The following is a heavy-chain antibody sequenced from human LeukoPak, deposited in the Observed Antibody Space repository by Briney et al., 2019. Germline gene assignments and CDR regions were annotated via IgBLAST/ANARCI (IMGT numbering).Heavy chain of an antibody. Sequence: SETLSLTCAVYGGPFSGYYWSWIRQPPGKGLEWIGEINHSGSTNYNPSLKSRVTISVDTSKNQFSLKLSSVTAADTAVYYCARRGYSYPDYWGQGTLVTVSS. V-gene: IGHV4-34*01. D-gene: IGHD5-18*01. J-gene: IGHJ4*02. CDR1: GGPFSGYY. CDR3: ARRGYSYPDY. CDR2: INHSGST.